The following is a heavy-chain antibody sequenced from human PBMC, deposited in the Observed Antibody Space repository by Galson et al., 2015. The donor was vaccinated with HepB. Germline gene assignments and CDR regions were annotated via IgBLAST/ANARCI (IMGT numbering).Heavy chain of an antibody. J-gene: IGHJ4*02. V-gene: IGHV3-66*01. CDR1: GFTVSSNY. D-gene: IGHD4-17*01. CDR3: ASLCYNTVTTRSGDY. CDR2: IYSGGST. Sequence: SLRLSCAASGFTVSSNYMSWVRQAPGKGLEWVSVIYSGGSTYYADSVKGRFTISRDNSKNTLYLQMNSLRAEDTAVYYCASLCYNTVTTRSGDYWGQGTLVTVSS.